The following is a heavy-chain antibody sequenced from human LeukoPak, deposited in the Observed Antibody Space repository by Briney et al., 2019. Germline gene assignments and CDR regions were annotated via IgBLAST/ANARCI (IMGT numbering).Heavy chain of an antibody. Sequence: GGSLRLSCAASGFTFNNYGMHWVRQAPGKGLEWVALIRSDGSNKYYTDSVKGRFTISRDNSKNTLFLQMSSLRSEDTAVYYCAVGIIVVVPAATALDYWGQGTLVTVSS. D-gene: IGHD2-2*01. CDR3: AVGIIVVVPAATALDY. J-gene: IGHJ4*02. V-gene: IGHV3-30*02. CDR2: IRSDGSNK. CDR1: GFTFNNYG.